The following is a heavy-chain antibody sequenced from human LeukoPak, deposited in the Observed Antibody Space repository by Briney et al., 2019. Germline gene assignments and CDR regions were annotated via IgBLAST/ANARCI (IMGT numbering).Heavy chain of an antibody. D-gene: IGHD3-10*01. J-gene: IGHJ5*02. CDR3: ARDVIKGGSQGWFDP. CDR1: GFTFSTSA. V-gene: IGHV3-30*04. CDR2: ISSDGSDT. Sequence: PGGSLRLSCAASGFTFSTSAKHWVRQAPGKGLEWVAVISSDGSDTNYADSVKGRFTISRDNSKNTLYLEMNSLRSEDTAMYFCARDVIKGGSQGWFDPWGQGTLVTVSS.